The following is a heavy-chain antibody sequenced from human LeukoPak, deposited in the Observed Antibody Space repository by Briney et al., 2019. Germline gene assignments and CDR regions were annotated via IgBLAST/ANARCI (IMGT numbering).Heavy chain of an antibody. CDR3: ARDRCSSTSCPDAFDI. CDR1: GFTFSSYA. V-gene: IGHV3-30-3*01. J-gene: IGHJ3*02. Sequence: PGGSLRLSCAASGFTFSSYAMHWVRQAPGKGLEWVAVISYDGSNKYYADSVKGRFTISRDNSKNTPYLQMNSLRAEDTAVYYCARDRCSSTSCPDAFDIWGQGTMVTVSS. D-gene: IGHD2-2*01. CDR2: ISYDGSNK.